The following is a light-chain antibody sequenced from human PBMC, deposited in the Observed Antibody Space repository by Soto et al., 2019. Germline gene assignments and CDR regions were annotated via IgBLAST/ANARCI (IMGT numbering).Light chain of an antibody. Sequence: DIQMTQSPSSLSASVGDRVTITFQASQDISNYLNWYQQKPGKAPKLLIYDASNLETGVPSRFSGSGSGTDFTFTISSLQPEDIATYYCQQYDNLPITFGQGTRLETK. CDR1: QDISNY. V-gene: IGKV1-33*01. CDR3: QQYDNLPIT. CDR2: DAS. J-gene: IGKJ5*01.